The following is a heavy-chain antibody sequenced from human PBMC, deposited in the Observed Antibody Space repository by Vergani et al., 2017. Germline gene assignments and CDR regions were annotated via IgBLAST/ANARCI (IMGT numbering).Heavy chain of an antibody. CDR1: GFTFISYG. J-gene: IGHJ3*02. CDR2: ISYDGSNK. CDR3: AKDRGEGDAFDI. D-gene: IGHD3-16*01. V-gene: IGHV3-30*18. Sequence: QVQLVESGGGVVQPGRSLRLSCAASGFTFISYGMHWVRQAPGKGLECVAVISYDGSNKYYADSVKGRFTISRDNSKNTLYLQMNSLRAEDTAVYYCAKDRGEGDAFDIWGQGTMVTVSS.